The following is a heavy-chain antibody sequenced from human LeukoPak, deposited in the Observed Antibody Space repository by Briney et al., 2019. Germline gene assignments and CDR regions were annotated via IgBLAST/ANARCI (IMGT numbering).Heavy chain of an antibody. J-gene: IGHJ3*02. CDR3: ARGISSSWYYAFDI. V-gene: IGHV3-30*04. CDR1: GFTFSSYA. Sequence: GGSLRLSCAASGFTFSSYAMYWVRQAPGKGLEWVAVISSDGSNKYYADSVKGRFTISIDNSKNTLYLQMNSLRAEDTAVYYCARGISSSWYYAFDIWGQGTMVTVSS. D-gene: IGHD6-13*01. CDR2: ISSDGSNK.